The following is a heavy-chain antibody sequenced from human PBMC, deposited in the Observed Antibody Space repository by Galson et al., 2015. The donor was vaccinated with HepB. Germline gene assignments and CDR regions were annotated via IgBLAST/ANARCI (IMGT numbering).Heavy chain of an antibody. CDR3: AKDLKYCSSTSCQRKRDYGMDV. J-gene: IGHJ6*02. D-gene: IGHD2-2*01. CDR1: GYSFTSYW. Sequence: QSGAEVKKPGESLKISCKGSGYSFTSYWIGWVRQMPGKGLEWVGIIYPGDSDTRYSPSFQGQVTISADKSISTAYLQWSSLKASDTAMYYCAKDLKYCSSTSCQRKRDYGMDVWGQGTTVTVSS. CDR2: IYPGDSDT. V-gene: IGHV5-51*01.